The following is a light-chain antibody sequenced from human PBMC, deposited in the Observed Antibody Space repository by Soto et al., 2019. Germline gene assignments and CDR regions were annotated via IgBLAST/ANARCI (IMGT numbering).Light chain of an antibody. CDR2: GAS. Sequence: DIQMTQSPSSLAASVGDRVTIPCRASQDIGNYLNWYQQKPGKAPQLLIYGASSLQSGVPSRFSGSGSGTDFTLTISSLQPEDFATYYCQQTYSSPITFGQGTRLDIK. J-gene: IGKJ5*01. CDR3: QQTYSSPIT. V-gene: IGKV1-39*01. CDR1: QDIGNY.